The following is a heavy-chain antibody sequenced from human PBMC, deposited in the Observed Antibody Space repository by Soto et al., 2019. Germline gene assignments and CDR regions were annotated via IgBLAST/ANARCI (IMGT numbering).Heavy chain of an antibody. CDR2: ISYDGSNK. V-gene: IGHV3-30-3*01. D-gene: IGHD2-8*01. Sequence: QVQLVESGGGVVQPGRSLRLSCAASGFTFSSYAMHWVRQAPGKGLEWVAVISYDGSNKYYADSVKGRFTISRDNSKNTLYLQMNSLRAEDTAVYYCARDRGWDIVLMVYAPSEAFDIWGQGTMVTVSS. CDR1: GFTFSSYA. CDR3: ARDRGWDIVLMVYAPSEAFDI. J-gene: IGHJ3*02.